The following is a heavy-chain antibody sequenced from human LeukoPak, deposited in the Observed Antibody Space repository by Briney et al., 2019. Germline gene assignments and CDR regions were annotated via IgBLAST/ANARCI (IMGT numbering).Heavy chain of an antibody. D-gene: IGHD5-18*01. CDR3: AREPPPGVTAMESSY. J-gene: IGHJ4*02. CDR2: IIPIFGTA. Sequence: PRASVKVSCKASGYTFTGYYMHWVRQAPGQGLEWMGGIIPIFGTANYAQKFQGRVTITADKSTSTAYMELSSLRSEDTAVYYCAREPPPGVTAMESSYWGQGTLVTVSS. V-gene: IGHV1-69*06. CDR1: GYTFTGYY.